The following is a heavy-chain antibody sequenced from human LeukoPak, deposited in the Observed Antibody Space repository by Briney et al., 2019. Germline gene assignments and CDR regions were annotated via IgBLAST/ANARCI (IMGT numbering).Heavy chain of an antibody. CDR3: ARGQPQSNFYCSGGSCYLTKGWFDP. V-gene: IGHV4-34*01. CDR2: INHSGST. Sequence: PSETLSLTCAVYGGSFSGYYWSWIRQPPGKGLEWIGEINHSGSTNYNPSLKSRVTISVDTSKNQFSLKLNSVTAADTAVYYCARGQPQSNFYCSGGSCYLTKGWFDPWGQGTLVTVSS. J-gene: IGHJ5*02. D-gene: IGHD2-15*01. CDR1: GGSFSGYY.